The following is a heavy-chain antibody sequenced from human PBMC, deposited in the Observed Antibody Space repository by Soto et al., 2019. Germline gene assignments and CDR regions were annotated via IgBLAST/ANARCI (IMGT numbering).Heavy chain of an antibody. CDR1: GFSFSSFA. CDR2: IWYDGSNI. J-gene: IGHJ4*02. V-gene: IGHV3-33*01. D-gene: IGHD6-13*01. Sequence: QVQLVESGGGVVQPGRSLRLSCAASGFSFSSFAMHWVRQAPGKGLEWVAVIWYDGSNIYYGDSVKGRFTISRDNSKNTLYLQMNSLRAEDTAVYFCARDSMGSSWLRGPHYWGQGTLGTVSS. CDR3: ARDSMGSSWLRGPHY.